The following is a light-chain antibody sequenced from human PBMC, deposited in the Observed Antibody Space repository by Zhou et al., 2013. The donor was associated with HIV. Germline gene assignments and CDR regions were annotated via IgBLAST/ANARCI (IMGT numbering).Light chain of an antibody. CDR2: GAS. CDR1: QRVSSSF. V-gene: IGKV3D-20*02. J-gene: IGKJ4*01. CDR3: QQRSNWLFT. Sequence: EIVLTQSPGTLSLSPGERATLSCTTSQRVSSSFLAWYQQKPGQAPRLLMFGASSRATGIPDRFSGSGSGTDFTLTISRLEPEDFAVYYCQQRSNWLFTFGGGTTVAI.